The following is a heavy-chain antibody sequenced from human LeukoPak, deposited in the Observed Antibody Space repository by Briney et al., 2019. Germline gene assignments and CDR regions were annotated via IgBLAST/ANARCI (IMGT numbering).Heavy chain of an antibody. J-gene: IGHJ4*02. CDR3: ARGSPGYDSSGYYYESQRVFDY. V-gene: IGHV1-46*01. CDR2: INPSGGST. Sequence: ASVKVSCKASGYTFTSYSIHWVRQAPGQGLEWMGIINPSGGSTSYAQKFQGRVTMTRDTSISTAYMELSRLRSDDTAVYYCARGSPGYDSSGYYYESQRVFDYWGQGTLVTVSS. CDR1: GYTFTSYS. D-gene: IGHD3-22*01.